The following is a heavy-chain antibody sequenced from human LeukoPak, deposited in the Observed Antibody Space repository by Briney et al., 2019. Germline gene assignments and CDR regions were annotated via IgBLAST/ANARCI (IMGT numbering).Heavy chain of an antibody. CDR3: ARVQYDFWSGYPLGWFDP. V-gene: IGHV4-61*02. CDR2: IYTSGST. Sequence: NPSQTLSLTCTVSGGSISSGSYYWSWIRQPAGKGLEWLGRIYTSGSTNYNPSLKSRVTISVDTSKNQFSLKLSSVTAADTAVYYCARVQYDFWSGYPLGWFDPWGQGTLVTVSS. J-gene: IGHJ5*02. D-gene: IGHD3-3*01. CDR1: GGSISSGSYY.